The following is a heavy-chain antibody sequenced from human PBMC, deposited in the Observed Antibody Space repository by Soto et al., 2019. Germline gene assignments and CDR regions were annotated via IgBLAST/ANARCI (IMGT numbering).Heavy chain of an antibody. D-gene: IGHD2-15*01. Sequence: GGSLRLSCAASGFTFSDYYMSWIRQAPGKGLEWVSYISSSGSTIYYADSVKGRFTISRDNAKNSLYLQMNSLRAEDTAVYYCARVASHCSGGSCYSQYYYYYGMDVWGQGTTVTVSS. CDR2: ISSSGSTI. CDR1: GFTFSDYY. V-gene: IGHV3-11*01. J-gene: IGHJ6*02. CDR3: ARVASHCSGGSCYSQYYYYYGMDV.